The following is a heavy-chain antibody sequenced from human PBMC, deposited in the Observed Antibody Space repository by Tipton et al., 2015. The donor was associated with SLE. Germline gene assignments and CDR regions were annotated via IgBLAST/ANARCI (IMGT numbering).Heavy chain of an antibody. CDR1: GASISSPSYY. CDR2: VYYDGTA. D-gene: IGHD5-12*01. CDR3: ARYVDIVAFDY. J-gene: IGHJ4*02. Sequence: GLVKPSETLSLICTVSGASISSPSYYWDWIRQPPGKGLEWVGTVYYDGTAYYNPSLRSRVTISLDTSKNHFSLKLSSVTAADTAVYYCARYVDIVAFDYWGQGTLVTVSS. V-gene: IGHV4-39*07.